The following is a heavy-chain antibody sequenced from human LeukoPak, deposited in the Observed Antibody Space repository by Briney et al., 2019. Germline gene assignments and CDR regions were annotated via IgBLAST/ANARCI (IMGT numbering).Heavy chain of an antibody. J-gene: IGHJ3*02. Sequence: PGGSLRLSCAASGFSFRNAWMSWVRQAPGKGLEWVGRIKSKTDGGTTDYAAPVKGRFTISRDDSKNTLYLQMNSLKTEDTAVYYCTTVWNCGGDCSDAFDIWGQGTMVTLSS. CDR1: GFSFRNAW. CDR3: TTVWNCGGDCSDAFDI. CDR2: IKSKTDGGTT. D-gene: IGHD2-21*02. V-gene: IGHV3-15*01.